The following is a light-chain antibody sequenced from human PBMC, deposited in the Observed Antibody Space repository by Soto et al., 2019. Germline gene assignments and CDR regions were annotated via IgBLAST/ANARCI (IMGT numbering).Light chain of an antibody. CDR1: KLGDKY. V-gene: IGLV3-1*01. CDR2: QDN. Sequence: SYELTQPPSVSVSPGQTASIACSGDKLGDKYACWYQQKPGQSPVLVIYQDNKRPSGIPERFFGSNSGNTTTLTISGTQAMDEADYYCQAWDSSTASVVFGGGTKLTVL. CDR3: QAWDSSTASVV. J-gene: IGLJ2*01.